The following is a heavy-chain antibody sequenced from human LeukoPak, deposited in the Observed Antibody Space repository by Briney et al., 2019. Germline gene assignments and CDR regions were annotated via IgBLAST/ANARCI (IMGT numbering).Heavy chain of an antibody. Sequence: PGGSLRLSCAASGFTFSSYWMSWVRQAPGKGLEWVANIKQDGSEKYYVDSVKGRFTISRDNAKNSLYLQMITLTAEDTAVYYCARYLFVLTSACNFDYWGQGTLVTVSS. J-gene: IGHJ4*02. CDR2: IKQDGSEK. D-gene: IGHD6-19*01. CDR1: GFTFSSYW. V-gene: IGHV3-7*01. CDR3: ARYLFVLTSACNFDY.